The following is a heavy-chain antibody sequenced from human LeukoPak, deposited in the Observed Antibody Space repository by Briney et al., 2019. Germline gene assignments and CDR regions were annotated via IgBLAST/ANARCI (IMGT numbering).Heavy chain of an antibody. CDR3: AREEYFQDSNGYSYYFHS. Sequence: SETLSFTCTGSGGSINSGRYYWNWIRQLPGKSREWLGYRYHTRTTPYSPSLNTIITMSVDTSNNKVSLMLSSVTSADTAVDYCAREEYFQDSNGYSYYFHSWGQGSLVTVSS. J-gene: IGHJ4*02. D-gene: IGHD3-22*01. CDR2: RYHTRTT. CDR1: GGSINSGRYY. V-gene: IGHV4-31*01.